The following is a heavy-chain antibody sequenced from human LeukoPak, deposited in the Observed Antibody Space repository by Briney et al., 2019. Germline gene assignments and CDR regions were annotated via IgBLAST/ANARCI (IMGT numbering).Heavy chain of an antibody. D-gene: IGHD6-6*01. CDR2: IYTRGST. CDR1: GGSLSSYY. CDR3: AREFGGLYCSSPNILDY. Sequence: SETLSLTCTVSGGSLSSYYWSWIRQPAGKGLEWIGLIYTRGSTNYNPSLKGRVTMSVDTSKNKFYLKLGSVTAADTAVYYCAREFGGLYCSSPNILDYWGQGTLVTVSS. J-gene: IGHJ4*02. V-gene: IGHV4-4*07.